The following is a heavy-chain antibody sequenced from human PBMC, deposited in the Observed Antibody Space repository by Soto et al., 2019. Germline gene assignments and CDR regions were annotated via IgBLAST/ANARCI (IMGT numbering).Heavy chain of an antibody. Sequence: SETLSLTCTVSGVTISSGAYYWSWIRQHPGKGLEWIGNIYYNGSTYYSPSLKSRVALSLDTSKNQFPVRLSSVTAADTAVYYCARYRFSGSKWSKFDYWGQGTLVTVSS. V-gene: IGHV4-31*03. CDR1: GVTISSGAYY. CDR3: ARYRFSGSKWSKFDY. J-gene: IGHJ4*02. D-gene: IGHD6-13*01. CDR2: IYYNGST.